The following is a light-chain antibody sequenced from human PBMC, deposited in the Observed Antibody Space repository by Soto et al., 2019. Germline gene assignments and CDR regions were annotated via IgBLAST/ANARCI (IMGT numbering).Light chain of an antibody. CDR3: KSYAGSNTYV. V-gene: IGLV2-8*01. Sequence: QSALTQPASVSGSPGQSITISCTGTTSDVGSYKFVSWYQHLPGKAPRLIIYEVVQRPSGVPDRFSGSKSGNTASLTVSGLQAADEADYFCKSYAGSNTYVFGSGTKLTVL. CDR1: TSDVGSYKF. J-gene: IGLJ1*01. CDR2: EVV.